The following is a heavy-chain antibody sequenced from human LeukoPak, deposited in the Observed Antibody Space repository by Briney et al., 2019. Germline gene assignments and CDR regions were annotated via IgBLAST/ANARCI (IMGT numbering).Heavy chain of an antibody. Sequence: SVKVSCKASGGTFSSYAISWVRQAPGQGLEWMGRIIPILGTANYAQKFQGRVTITTDESTSTAYMELSSLRSEDTAVYYCAMGEILTGSRPSFDYWGQGTLVTVSS. J-gene: IGHJ4*02. V-gene: IGHV1-69*11. D-gene: IGHD3-9*01. CDR2: IIPILGTA. CDR3: AMGEILTGSRPSFDY. CDR1: GGTFSSYA.